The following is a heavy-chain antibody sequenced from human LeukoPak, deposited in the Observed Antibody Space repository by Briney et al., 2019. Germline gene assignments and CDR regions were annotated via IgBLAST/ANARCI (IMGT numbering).Heavy chain of an antibody. CDR1: GGSISSYY. D-gene: IGHD2-2*02. J-gene: IGHJ4*02. CDR3: ARETPAAIIDY. Sequence: SETLSLTCTVSGGSISSYYWSWIRQPPGEGLEWIGYIYYSGSTNYNPSLKSRVTISVDTSKNQFSLKLSSVTAADTAVYYCARETPAAIIDYWGQGTLVTVSS. V-gene: IGHV4-59*01. CDR2: IYYSGST.